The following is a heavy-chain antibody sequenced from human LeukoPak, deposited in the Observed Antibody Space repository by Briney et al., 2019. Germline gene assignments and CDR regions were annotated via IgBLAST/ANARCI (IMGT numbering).Heavy chain of an antibody. CDR1: AYAFTAYY. CDR3: ARRTAVCGNRFYVL. J-gene: IGHJ4*02. Sequence: ASVKVSSCATAYAFTAYYILRVKQPPGQGLEWMGWINANSGSTFYARKFQGRVTMTRDTSISTTYMELSRLTSDDTVVYYCARRTAVCGNRFYVLGGQETGVTVSS. V-gene: IGHV1-2*02. CDR2: INANSGST. D-gene: IGHD6-19*01.